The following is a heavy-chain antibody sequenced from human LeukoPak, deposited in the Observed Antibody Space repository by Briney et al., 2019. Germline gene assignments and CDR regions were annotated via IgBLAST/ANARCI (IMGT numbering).Heavy chain of an antibody. V-gene: IGHV4-34*01. CDR3: ARTSVRLVRGTFFDY. Sequence: PSETLSLTCAVYGGSFGGYYWSWIRQPPGKGLEWIGEINHSGSTNYNPSLKSRVTISVDTSKNQFSLKLSSVTAADTAVYYCARTSVRLVRGTFFDYWGQGTLVTVSS. CDR1: GGSFGGYY. D-gene: IGHD3-10*01. J-gene: IGHJ4*02. CDR2: INHSGST.